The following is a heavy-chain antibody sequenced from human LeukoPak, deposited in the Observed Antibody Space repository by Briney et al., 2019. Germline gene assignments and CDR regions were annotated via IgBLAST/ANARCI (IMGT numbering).Heavy chain of an antibody. Sequence: SVKVSCKASGYTFINFDINWVRQAPGQGLEWMGGIIPIFGTANYAQKFQGRVTITADESTSTAYMELSSLRSEDTAVYYCARGGIAVAGRGALDYWGQGTLVTVSS. V-gene: IGHV1-69*13. CDR3: ARGGIAVAGRGALDY. J-gene: IGHJ4*02. D-gene: IGHD6-19*01. CDR1: GYTFINFD. CDR2: IIPIFGTA.